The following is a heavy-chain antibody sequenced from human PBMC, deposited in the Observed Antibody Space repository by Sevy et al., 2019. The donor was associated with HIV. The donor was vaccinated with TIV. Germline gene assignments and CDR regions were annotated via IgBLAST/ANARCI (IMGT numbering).Heavy chain of an antibody. CDR3: AKDPQWLVGYYFDY. Sequence: GESLKISCEASGFTFSSYGMHWVRQAPGKGLEWVAVISYDGSNKYYADSVKGRFTISRDNSKNTLYLQMNSLRAEDTAVYYCAKDPQWLVGYYFDYWGQGTLVTVSS. V-gene: IGHV3-30*18. J-gene: IGHJ4*02. D-gene: IGHD6-19*01. CDR1: GFTFSSYG. CDR2: ISYDGSNK.